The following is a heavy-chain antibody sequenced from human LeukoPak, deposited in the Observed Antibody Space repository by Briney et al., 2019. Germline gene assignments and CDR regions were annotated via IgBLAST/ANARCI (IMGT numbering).Heavy chain of an antibody. CDR1: GGSISSYY. Sequence: SETLSLTCTVSGGSISSYYWSWIRQPPGKGLEWIGYIYYSGSTNYNPSLKSRVTISVDTSKNQFSLKLSSVTAADTAVYYCAGGSDFWSGYSYLYLEFWGRGTLVT. V-gene: IGHV4-59*08. J-gene: IGHJ2*01. CDR2: IYYSGST. CDR3: AGGSDFWSGYSYLYLEF. D-gene: IGHD3-3*01.